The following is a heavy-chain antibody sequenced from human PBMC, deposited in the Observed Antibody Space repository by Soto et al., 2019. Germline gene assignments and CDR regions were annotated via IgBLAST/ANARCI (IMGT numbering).Heavy chain of an antibody. J-gene: IGHJ6*02. V-gene: IGHV6-1*01. Sequence: SQTLSLTCAISGDSVSSNNAAWNWIRQSPSRGLEWLGRTYYRSKWYNDYALSVKSRITINPDTSKNQFSLQLNSVTPEDTAEEFFSRGGLLVVLGADHYYRMDGWGQGTTVTVSS. CDR3: SRGGLLVVLGADHYYRMDG. CDR2: TYYRSKWYN. D-gene: IGHD2-15*01. CDR1: GDSVSSNNAA.